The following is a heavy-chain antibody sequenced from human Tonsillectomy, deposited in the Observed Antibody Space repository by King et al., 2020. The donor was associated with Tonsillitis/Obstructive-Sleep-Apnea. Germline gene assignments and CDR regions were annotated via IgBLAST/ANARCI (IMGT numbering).Heavy chain of an antibody. Sequence: VQLQESGPGLVRPSETLSLTCTVSGGSITGFYWSWIRQPPGKGLEWIGYINDSGSTKDNPSLKSGVTISVDTSKNQFSLELSSVTAADTAVYYCVRVSHYYVSRGWLDPWGQGSVVTVSS. CDR3: VRVSHYYVSRGWLDP. V-gene: IGHV4-59*01. D-gene: IGHD3-22*01. CDR2: INDSGST. J-gene: IGHJ5*02. CDR1: GGSITGFY.